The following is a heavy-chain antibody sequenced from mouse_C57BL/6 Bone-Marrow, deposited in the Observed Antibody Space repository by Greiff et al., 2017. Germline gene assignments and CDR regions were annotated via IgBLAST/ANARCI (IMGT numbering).Heavy chain of an antibody. V-gene: IGHV1-26*01. J-gene: IGHJ1*03. CDR3: ARRYGYDRGYWYFDV. D-gene: IGHD2-2*01. Sequence: EVQLQQSGPELVKPGASVKISCKASGYTFTDYYMNWVKQSHGKSLKWIGDINPNNGGTSYNQKFKGKATLTVDKSSSTAYMELRSLTSEDSAVYYCARRYGYDRGYWYFDVWGTGTTVTVSS. CDR1: GYTFTDYY. CDR2: INPNNGGT.